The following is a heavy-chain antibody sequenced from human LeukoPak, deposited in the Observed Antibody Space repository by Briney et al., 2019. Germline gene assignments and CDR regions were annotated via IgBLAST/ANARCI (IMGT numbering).Heavy chain of an antibody. Sequence: PGGSLRLSCAASGFTVSSNYMSWVRQAPGKGLEWVSVIYSGGSTYYADSVKGRFTIYRDNSKNTLYLQMNSLRAEDTAVYYCARRTTVTTGRAFDIWGQGTMVTVSS. D-gene: IGHD4-17*01. CDR2: IYSGGST. CDR3: ARRTTVTTGRAFDI. V-gene: IGHV3-53*01. J-gene: IGHJ3*02. CDR1: GFTVSSNY.